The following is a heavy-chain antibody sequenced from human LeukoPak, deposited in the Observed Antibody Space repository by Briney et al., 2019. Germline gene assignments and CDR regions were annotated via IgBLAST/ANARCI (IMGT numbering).Heavy chain of an antibody. J-gene: IGHJ3*02. V-gene: IGHV4-39*07. CDR1: GGSISSGSYY. CDR3: ARDLLYQLLSKGAFDI. Sequence: PSETLSLTCTVSGGSISSGSYYWGWIRQPPGKGLEWIGSIFYNGGTYYNPSLKSRVTISVDTSKNQFSLKLSSVTAADTAVYYCARDLLYQLLSKGAFDIWGQGTMDTVSS. CDR2: IFYNGGT. D-gene: IGHD2-2*01.